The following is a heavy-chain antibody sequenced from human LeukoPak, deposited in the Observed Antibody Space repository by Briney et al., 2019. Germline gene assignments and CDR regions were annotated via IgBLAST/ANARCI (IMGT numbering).Heavy chain of an antibody. CDR3: ARGVDGSGSYYISYFDY. V-gene: IGHV4-34*01. CDR2: INHSGST. Sequence: PSETLSLTCAVYGGSFSGYYWSWIRQPPGKGLEWIGEINHSGSTNYNPSLKSRVTMSVGTSKNQFFLKLSSVTAADTAVYYCARGVDGSGSYYISYFDYWGQGTLVTVSS. CDR1: GGSFSGYY. J-gene: IGHJ4*02. D-gene: IGHD3-10*01.